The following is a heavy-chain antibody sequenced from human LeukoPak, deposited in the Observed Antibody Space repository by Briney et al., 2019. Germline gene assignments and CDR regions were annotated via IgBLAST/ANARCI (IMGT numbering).Heavy chain of an antibody. CDR1: GFTFSSYA. CDR3: AKERSITMVRGVIISHDAFDI. D-gene: IGHD3-10*01. V-gene: IGHV3-23*01. Sequence: GGSLRLSCAASGFTFSSYAMSWVRQAPGKGLEWVSAISGSGGSTYYADSVKGRFTISRDNSKNTLYLQMNSPRAEDTAVYYCAKERSITMVRGVIISHDAFDIWGQGTMVTVSS. J-gene: IGHJ3*02. CDR2: ISGSGGST.